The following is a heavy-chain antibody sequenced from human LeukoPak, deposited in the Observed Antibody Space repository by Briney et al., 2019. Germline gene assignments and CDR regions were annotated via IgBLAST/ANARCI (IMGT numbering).Heavy chain of an antibody. CDR2: IKQDGSKK. D-gene: IGHD5-24*01. CDR3: TRVGYIDEGIDY. V-gene: IGHV3-7*04. CDR1: GFPFSSYW. Sequence: GGSLRLSCVASGFPFSSYWMTWVRQAPGKGLEWVANIKQDGSKKSYADSVKGRSTISRDNAKNSLYLQMNSLRAEDTAIYYCTRVGYIDEGIDYWGQGTLVTVSS. J-gene: IGHJ4*02.